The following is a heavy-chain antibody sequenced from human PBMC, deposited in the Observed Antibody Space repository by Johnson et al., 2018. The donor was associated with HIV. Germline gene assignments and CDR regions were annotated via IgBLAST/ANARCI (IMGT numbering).Heavy chain of an antibody. Sequence: QVQLVESGGGVVQPGRSLRLSCAASGFTFSSYGMHWVRQAPGKGLEWVSFIRYDGSDKHYADSVKGRFTISRDNSKNTLYLQMNSLRAEDTAVYYCAKEKNGYHWTFDIWGQGTMVTVSS. D-gene: IGHD5-24*01. CDR2: IRYDGSDK. V-gene: IGHV3-30*02. J-gene: IGHJ3*02. CDR3: AKEKNGYHWTFDI. CDR1: GFTFSSYG.